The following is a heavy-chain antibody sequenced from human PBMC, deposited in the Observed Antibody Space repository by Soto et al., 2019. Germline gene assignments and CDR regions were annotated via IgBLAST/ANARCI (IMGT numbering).Heavy chain of an antibody. J-gene: IGHJ3*02. CDR3: ASIRDGYRSAFDI. Sequence: SETLSLTCAVSGGSISRSNWWSWVRQPPGKGLEWIGEIYHSGSTNYNPSLKSRVTISVDKSENQFSLKLSSVTAADTAVYYCASIRDGYRSAFDIWGQGTMVTVS. V-gene: IGHV4-4*02. CDR1: GGSISRSNW. CDR2: IYHSGST. D-gene: IGHD5-12*01.